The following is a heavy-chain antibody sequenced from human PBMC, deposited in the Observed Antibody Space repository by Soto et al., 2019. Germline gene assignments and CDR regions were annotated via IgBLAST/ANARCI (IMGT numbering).Heavy chain of an antibody. D-gene: IGHD2-2*01. J-gene: IGHJ5*02. CDR3: ARDIVVVPAPNWFDP. Sequence: GGSLRLSCAASGFTFSSYWMSWVRQAPGKGLEWVANIKQDGSEKYYVDSVKGRFTISRDNAKNSLYLQMNSLRAEDTAVYYCARDIVVVPAPNWFDPWGQGTLVTVSS. CDR1: GFTFSSYW. V-gene: IGHV3-7*01. CDR2: IKQDGSEK.